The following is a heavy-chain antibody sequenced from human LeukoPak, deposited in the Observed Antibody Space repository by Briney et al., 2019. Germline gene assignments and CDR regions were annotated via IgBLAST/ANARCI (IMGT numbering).Heavy chain of an antibody. V-gene: IGHV1-2*02. CDR3: ARSAPTDWFDP. CDR1: GYTFTGYY. Sequence: ASVKVSCKASGYTFTGYYMHWVRQAPGQGLEWMGWINPNSGGTNYAQRFEGRVTMTRDTSISTAYMELSRLRSDDTAVYYCARSAPTDWFDPWGQGTLVTVSS. J-gene: IGHJ5*02. D-gene: IGHD1-14*01. CDR2: INPNSGGT.